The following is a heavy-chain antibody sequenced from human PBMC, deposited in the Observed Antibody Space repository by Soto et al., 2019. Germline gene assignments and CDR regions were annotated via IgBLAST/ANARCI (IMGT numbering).Heavy chain of an antibody. J-gene: IGHJ4*02. CDR1: GFTFSSYG. CDR3: ARSSIAVAGRHNGFDY. V-gene: IGHV3-33*01. CDR2: IWYDGSNK. Sequence: SLRLSCAASGFTFSSYGMHWVRQAPGKGLEWVAVIWYDGSNKYYADSVKGRFTISRDNSKNTLYLQMNSLRAEDTAVYYCARSSIAVAGRHNGFDYWGQGTLVTVSS. D-gene: IGHD6-19*01.